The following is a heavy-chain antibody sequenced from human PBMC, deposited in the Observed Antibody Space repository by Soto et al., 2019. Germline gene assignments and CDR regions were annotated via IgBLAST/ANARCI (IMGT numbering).Heavy chain of an antibody. V-gene: IGHV4-59*08. Sequence: SETLCLTGAVSRYSISSYYWSWIRQHPGKGLEWIGDIYYSGSTNYNPSLKSRVTISVDTSKNQFSLKLSSVTAADADADDCARRYGAGFDYWGQGTLVTVSP. J-gene: IGHJ4*02. CDR2: IYYSGST. D-gene: IGHD4-17*01. CDR1: RYSISSYY. CDR3: ARRYGAGFDY.